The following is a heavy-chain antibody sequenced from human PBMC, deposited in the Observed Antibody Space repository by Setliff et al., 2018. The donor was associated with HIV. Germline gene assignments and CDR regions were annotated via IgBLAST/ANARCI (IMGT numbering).Heavy chain of an antibody. D-gene: IGHD3-16*01. CDR1: GGSFSDYS. CDR3: ARLGDHSYSSRYLYAFDF. J-gene: IGHJ4*01. V-gene: IGHV4-34*01. Sequence: SETLSLTCAVYGGSFSDYSWTWIRQPPGKGLEWIGEINHSGSTSYNPSLESRVMMSVDTSKNQFSLKLTSVTAADTAVFYCARLGDHSYSSRYLYAFDFWGHGALVTVSS. CDR2: INHSGST.